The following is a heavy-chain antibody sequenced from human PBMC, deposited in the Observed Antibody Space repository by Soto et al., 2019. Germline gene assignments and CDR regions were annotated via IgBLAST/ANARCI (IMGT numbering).Heavy chain of an antibody. Sequence: QITLKESGPTLVKPTQTLTLTCTFSGFSFSTSGVGVGWIRQPPGKALEWLALIYWNDDKRYSPSLKSRLTLTKETSKNQVVLTMTNMDPVDTATYYCVSGSFPNWFDPWGQGTLVTVSS. V-gene: IGHV2-5*01. CDR2: IYWNDDK. CDR3: VSGSFPNWFDP. J-gene: IGHJ5*02. CDR1: GFSFSTSGVG. D-gene: IGHD3-10*01.